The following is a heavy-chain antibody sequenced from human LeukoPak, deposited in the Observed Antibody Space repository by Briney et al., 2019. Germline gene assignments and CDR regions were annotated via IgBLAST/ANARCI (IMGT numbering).Heavy chain of an antibody. Sequence: GGSLRLSCAASGFTFSDYYMSWIRQAPGKGLEWVSYISSSSSYTNYADPVKGRFTISRDNAKNSLYLQMNSLRAEDTAVYYCARVAGYGSGSIYWGQGTLVTVSS. J-gene: IGHJ4*02. CDR3: ARVAGYGSGSIY. D-gene: IGHD3-10*01. V-gene: IGHV3-11*05. CDR1: GFTFSDYY. CDR2: ISSSSSYT.